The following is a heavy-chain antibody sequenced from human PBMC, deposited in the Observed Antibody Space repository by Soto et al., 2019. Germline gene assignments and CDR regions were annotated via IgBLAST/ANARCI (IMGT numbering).Heavy chain of an antibody. V-gene: IGHV1-2*02. CDR1: GYTFTAYY. Sequence: GASVKVSCKSSGYTFTAYYVHWVRQAPGQGLEWMGWINPNSGGTNNAQKFQGRVTMTRDTSISTACMELSRLRSDDTAVYYCATAYYYDGSGYPESDAFDIWGHGTMVTVSS. J-gene: IGHJ3*02. D-gene: IGHD3-22*01. CDR2: INPNSGGT. CDR3: ATAYYYDGSGYPESDAFDI.